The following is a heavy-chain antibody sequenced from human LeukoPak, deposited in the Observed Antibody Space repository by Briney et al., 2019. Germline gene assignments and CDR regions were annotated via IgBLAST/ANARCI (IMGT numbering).Heavy chain of an antibody. CDR2: INHSGST. V-gene: IGHV4-34*01. D-gene: IGHD3-10*01. CDR3: ARGRGGKFDH. CDR1: GGSFSGYY. Sequence: PSETLSLTCAVYGGSFSGYYWSWIRHPPGKGLEWIGEINHSGSTNYNPSLKSRVTISVDTSKNQFSLKLSSVTAADTAVYYCARGRGGKFDHWGQGTLVTVSS. J-gene: IGHJ5*02.